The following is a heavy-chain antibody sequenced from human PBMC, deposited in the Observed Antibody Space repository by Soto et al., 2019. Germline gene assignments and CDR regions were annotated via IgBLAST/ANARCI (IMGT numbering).Heavy chain of an antibody. J-gene: IGHJ4*02. Sequence: QVPLVQSGAEVKKPGASVKVSCKASGYTFTSYAMHWVRQAPGQRLEWMGWINAGNGNTKYSQKFQGRVTITRDTSASTAYMELSSLRSEDTAVYYCARGIAVAGTNFDYWGQGTLVTVSS. CDR1: GYTFTSYA. V-gene: IGHV1-3*01. CDR2: INAGNGNT. CDR3: ARGIAVAGTNFDY. D-gene: IGHD6-19*01.